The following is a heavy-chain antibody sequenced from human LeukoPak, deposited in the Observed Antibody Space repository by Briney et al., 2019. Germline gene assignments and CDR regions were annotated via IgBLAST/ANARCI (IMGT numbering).Heavy chain of an antibody. Sequence: GGSLRLSCAASGFTFDDYGMSWVRQVPGKGLEWVSGINWNGGSTNYADSVKGRFTISGDNAKNSLYLQMNSLRAEDTAVYYCATRQDIVLMVYAIFWGGFDYWGQGTLVTVSS. D-gene: IGHD2-8*01. CDR3: ATRQDIVLMVYAIFWGGFDY. V-gene: IGHV3-20*04. CDR2: INWNGGST. CDR1: GFTFDDYG. J-gene: IGHJ4*02.